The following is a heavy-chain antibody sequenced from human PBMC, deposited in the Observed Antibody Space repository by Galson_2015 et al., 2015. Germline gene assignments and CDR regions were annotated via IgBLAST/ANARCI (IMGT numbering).Heavy chain of an antibody. D-gene: IGHD3-3*01. J-gene: IGHJ3*01. Sequence: SLRLSCAASGFAFSTYWMRWVRQGPGKGLEWVANINQDGSEQTYADSVKGRFTISRDNAKNSLYLQMNSLRAEDTAVYYCARISTVALLNVLESGGQGALVTVSS. CDR3: ARISTVALLNVLES. CDR2: INQDGSEQ. V-gene: IGHV3-7*04. CDR1: GFAFSTYW.